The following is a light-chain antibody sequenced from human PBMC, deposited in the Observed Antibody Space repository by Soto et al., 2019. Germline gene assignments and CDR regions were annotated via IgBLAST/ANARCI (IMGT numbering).Light chain of an antibody. CDR3: QPSSGTPPWT. J-gene: IGKJ1*01. Sequence: DNQMNLPLFSLSASVGDRVTITCRASQSISTYLIWYQQRPGKAPKLLSYATSSLQSGVPSRFSGSGSGTDFTLTICSLQPEDFATYYCQPSSGTPPWTFAQGTKVDFK. V-gene: IGKV1-39*01. CDR2: ATS. CDR1: QSISTY.